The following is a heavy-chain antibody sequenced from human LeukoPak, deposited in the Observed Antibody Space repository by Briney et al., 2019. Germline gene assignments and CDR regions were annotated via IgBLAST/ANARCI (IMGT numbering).Heavy chain of an antibody. D-gene: IGHD6-13*01. CDR2: ISDSGGSA. V-gene: IGHV3-23*01. Sequence: GGSLRLSCAASGFSFNNYAMTWVRQAPGKGLEWVSSISDSGGSAYYAESVKGRFTISRDNSKNTLYLQMNSLRAEDTAVYYCARVLQLAPSYIDYWGQGTLVTVSS. CDR3: ARVLQLAPSYIDY. J-gene: IGHJ4*02. CDR1: GFSFNNYA.